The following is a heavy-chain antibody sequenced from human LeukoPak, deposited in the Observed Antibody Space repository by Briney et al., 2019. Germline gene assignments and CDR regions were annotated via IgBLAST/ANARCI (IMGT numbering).Heavy chain of an antibody. D-gene: IGHD3-10*01. V-gene: IGHV1-69*13. CDR1: GGTFSSYA. CDR2: IIPIFGTA. Sequence: GASVKVSCKASGGTFSSYAISWVRQAPGQGLEWMGGIIPIFGTANYAQKFQGRVTITADESTSTAYMELSSLRSEDTAVYYCARETSMVRGVMSYYYYGMDVWGQGTTVTVSS. J-gene: IGHJ6*02. CDR3: ARETSMVRGVMSYYYYGMDV.